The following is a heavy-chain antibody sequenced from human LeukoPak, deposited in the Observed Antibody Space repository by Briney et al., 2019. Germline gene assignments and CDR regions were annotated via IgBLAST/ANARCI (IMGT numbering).Heavy chain of an antibody. Sequence: PGRSLRLSCAASGFTFSSYAMHWVRQAPGKGLEWVSLISWDGGSTYYADSVKGRFTISRDNSKNSLYLQMNSLRTEDTALYYCAKDQDGSGSYVYYGMDIWGQGTTVTVSS. CDR2: ISWDGGST. J-gene: IGHJ6*02. CDR3: AKDQDGSGSYVYYGMDI. CDR1: GFTFSSYA. V-gene: IGHV3-43*01. D-gene: IGHD3-10*01.